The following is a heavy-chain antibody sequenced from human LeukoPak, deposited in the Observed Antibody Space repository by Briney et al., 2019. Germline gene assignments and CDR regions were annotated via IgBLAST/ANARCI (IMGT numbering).Heavy chain of an antibody. CDR3: ARDRGWFAMDV. V-gene: IGHV3-7*01. CDR2: IKQDGSEI. J-gene: IGHJ6*02. Sequence: GGSLRLSCVASGFTFSSYWMNWVRQAPGKGLEWVANIKQDGSEIYYVDSMKGRFTISRDNAKNSLYLQMNSLRAEDTAVYHCARDRGWFAMDVWGQGTTVTVSS. CDR1: GFTFSSYW. D-gene: IGHD3-10*01.